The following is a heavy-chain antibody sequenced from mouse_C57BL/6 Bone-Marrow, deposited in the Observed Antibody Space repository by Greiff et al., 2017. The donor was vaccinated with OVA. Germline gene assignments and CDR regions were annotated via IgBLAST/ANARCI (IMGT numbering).Heavy chain of an antibody. V-gene: IGHV1-76*01. CDR3: ARDYYGSGGDCYAMDY. Sequence: QVHVKQSGAELVRPGASVKLSCKASGYTFTDYYINWVKQRPGQGLEWIARIYPGSGNTYYNEKFKGKATLTAEKSSSTAYMQLSSLTSEDSAVYFCARDYYGSGGDCYAMDYWGQGTSVTVSS. CDR1: GYTFTDYY. J-gene: IGHJ4*01. CDR2: IYPGSGNT. D-gene: IGHD1-1*01.